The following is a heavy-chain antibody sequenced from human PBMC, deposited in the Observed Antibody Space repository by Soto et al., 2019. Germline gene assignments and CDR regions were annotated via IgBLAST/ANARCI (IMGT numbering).Heavy chain of an antibody. Sequence: QVTLKESGPTLVKPTQTLTLTCTVSGLSLRTTGVGVGWVRQPPGKALEWLALLYWDDDKRYSPSLRSRLTIAKDISEKQVVVTMTNMDTVDTATYYCVQSRCGGDCREIYSSHAYNGLDVWGQGTTVTVSS. CDR3: VQSRCGGDCREIYSSHAYNGLDV. D-gene: IGHD2-21*02. CDR2: LYWDDDK. CDR1: GLSLRTTGVG. J-gene: IGHJ6*02. V-gene: IGHV2-5*02.